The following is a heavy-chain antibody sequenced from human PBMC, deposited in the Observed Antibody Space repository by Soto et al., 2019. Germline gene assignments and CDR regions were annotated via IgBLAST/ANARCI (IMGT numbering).Heavy chain of an antibody. D-gene: IGHD6-13*01. V-gene: IGHV6-1*01. CDR3: ARDGRAYSSSWYRDYGMDV. CDR2: TYYRSKWYN. Sequence: PSQTLSLTCAISGDSVSSNSAAWNWIRQSPSRGLEWLGRTYYRSKWYNDYAVSVKSRITINPDTSKNQFSLQLNSVTPEDTAVYYCARDGRAYSSSWYRDYGMDVWGQGTTVTASS. CDR1: GDSVSSNSAA. J-gene: IGHJ6*02.